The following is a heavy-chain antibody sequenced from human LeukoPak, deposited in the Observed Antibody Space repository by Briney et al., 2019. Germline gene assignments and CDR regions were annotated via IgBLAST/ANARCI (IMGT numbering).Heavy chain of an antibody. CDR3: ARGPLGPKYYDFWSGFGGMDV. V-gene: IGHV4-34*01. CDR2: IYHSGSP. CDR1: GGSFSGYY. Sequence: PSETLSLTCAVYGGSFSGYYWSWLRQPPGKGLEWLGYIYHSGSPYYNPSLKSRVTISVDRPKNQFSLKLSSVTAADTAVYYCARGPLGPKYYDFWSGFGGMDVWGQGTTVTVSS. D-gene: IGHD3-3*01. J-gene: IGHJ6*02.